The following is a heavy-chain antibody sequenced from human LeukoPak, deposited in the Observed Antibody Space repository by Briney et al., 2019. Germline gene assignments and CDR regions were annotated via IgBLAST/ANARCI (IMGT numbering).Heavy chain of an antibody. CDR3: ARQNLDTAMVTIDY. Sequence: GESLKISCKGSGYSFTSYWIGWVRQMPGKGLEWMGIIYPGDSDTRYSPSLQGQVTISADKSISTAYLQWSSLKASGTAMYYCARQNLDTAMVTIDYWGQGTLVTVSS. CDR2: IYPGDSDT. D-gene: IGHD5-18*01. V-gene: IGHV5-51*01. J-gene: IGHJ4*02. CDR1: GYSFTSYW.